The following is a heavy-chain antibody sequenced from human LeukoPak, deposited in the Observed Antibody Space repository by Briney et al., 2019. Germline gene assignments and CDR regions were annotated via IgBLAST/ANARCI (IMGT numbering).Heavy chain of an antibody. CDR1: GGTLSNYP. CDR3: ARGPEIEVAGTTFGEYKWFHP. CDR2: IMPIFGTA. Sequence: ASVKVSCKTSGGTLSNYPVSWVRQAPGQGLEWMGGIMPIFGTAHYAEKFQATVTITADESMSTVFMELRSLKSEDTAVYYCARGPEIEVAGTTFGEYKWFHPWGQGTLVTVTS. J-gene: IGHJ5*02. D-gene: IGHD6-19*01. V-gene: IGHV1-69*13.